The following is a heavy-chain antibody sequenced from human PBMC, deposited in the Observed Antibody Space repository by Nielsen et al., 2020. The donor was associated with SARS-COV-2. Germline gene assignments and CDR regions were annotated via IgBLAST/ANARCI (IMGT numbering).Heavy chain of an antibody. CDR2: ISSDSTYT. Sequence: GSLRLSCAASGLTFSSYAMTWVRQAPGKGLEWVSSISSDSTYTYSADSVKGRFTISRDNAKNSLYLQMNSLRAEDTAVYYCARDPYSSSWYYSALDVWGQGTTVTVSS. CDR1: GLTFSSYA. CDR3: ARDPYSSSWYYSALDV. D-gene: IGHD6-13*01. J-gene: IGHJ6*02. V-gene: IGHV3-21*01.